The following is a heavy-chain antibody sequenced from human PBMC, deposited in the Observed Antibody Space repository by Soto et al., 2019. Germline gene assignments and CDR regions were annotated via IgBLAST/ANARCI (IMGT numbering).Heavy chain of an antibody. CDR3: ARDGERDTGLNFYYYLHGMDA. V-gene: IGHV1-18*04. CDR2: ISPYNGTT. D-gene: IGHD1-1*01. CDR1: GHTFTGYY. J-gene: IGHJ6*02. Sequence: ASVKVSCKASGHTFTGYYMHWVRQAPGQGLEWMGWISPYNGTTKYAEKFQGEMTMTTDTATSTAYMDLRSLRSDDTAVYYCARDGERDTGLNFYYYLHGMDAWGQGTRVTVSS.